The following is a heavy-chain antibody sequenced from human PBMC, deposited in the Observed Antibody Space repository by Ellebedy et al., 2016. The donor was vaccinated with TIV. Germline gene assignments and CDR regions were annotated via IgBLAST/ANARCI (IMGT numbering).Heavy chain of an antibody. Sequence: GGSLRLSXAASGFTFSSYSMNWVRQAPGKGLEWVSSISSSSSYIYYADSVKGRFTISRDNAKNSLYLQMNSLRAEDTALYYCAKDASTYYDSSGYYFDYWGQGTLVTVSS. J-gene: IGHJ4*02. CDR1: GFTFSSYS. CDR3: AKDASTYYDSSGYYFDY. CDR2: ISSSSSYI. V-gene: IGHV3-21*04. D-gene: IGHD3-22*01.